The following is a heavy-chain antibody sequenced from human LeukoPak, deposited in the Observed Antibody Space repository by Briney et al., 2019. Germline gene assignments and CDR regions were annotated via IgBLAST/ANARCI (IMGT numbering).Heavy chain of an antibody. Sequence: GGSLRLSCAASGFTFSSYAMSWVRQAPGKGLEWVAVISYDGSLQYYADSVKGRFTISRDNSKNTLYLQMSSLRGEDTAVYYCARGGLIAAGTDYSYGMDVWGQGTTVTVSS. CDR2: ISYDGSLQ. CDR1: GFTFSSYA. V-gene: IGHV3-30-3*01. D-gene: IGHD6-13*01. CDR3: ARGGLIAAGTDYSYGMDV. J-gene: IGHJ6*02.